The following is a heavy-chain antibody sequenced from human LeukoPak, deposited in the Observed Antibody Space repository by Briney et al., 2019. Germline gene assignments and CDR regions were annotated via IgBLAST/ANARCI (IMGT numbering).Heavy chain of an antibody. J-gene: IGHJ4*02. D-gene: IGHD6-13*01. CDR1: GFTFSSYG. Sequence: GGSLRLSCAASGFTFSSYGMHWVRQAPGKGLEWVAVILSDGSKEFYTDSVKGRFTISRDNSKNTLYLQMNSLRAEDTAVYYCARAGAAAGSVGFDYWGQGTLVTVSS. CDR3: ARAGAAAGSVGFDY. V-gene: IGHV3-33*01. CDR2: ILSDGSKE.